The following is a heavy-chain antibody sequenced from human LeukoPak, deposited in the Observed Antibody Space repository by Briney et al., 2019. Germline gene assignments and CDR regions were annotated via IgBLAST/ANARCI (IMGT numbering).Heavy chain of an antibody. CDR1: GDSVSSYSAG. D-gene: IGHD6-13*01. J-gene: IGHJ4*02. CDR2: TYSRSKWYN. V-gene: IGHV6-1*01. CDR3: GRDIGAAIGH. Sequence: SQTLSPTCAISGDSVSSYSAGWNWIRQSPSRGLEWLGRTYSRSKWYNEYALSVRSRITISPDTSKNQVSLQLNSVTPDDTAFYYCGRDIGAAIGHWGQGTLVTVSS.